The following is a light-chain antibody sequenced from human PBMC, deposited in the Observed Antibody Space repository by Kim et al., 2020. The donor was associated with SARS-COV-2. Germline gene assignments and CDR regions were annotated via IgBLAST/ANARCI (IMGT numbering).Light chain of an antibody. CDR1: KLGDKY. V-gene: IGLV3-1*01. CDR3: QAWDSSTAV. CDR2: QDS. J-gene: IGLJ3*02. Sequence: VSPGQTASITCSGDKLGDKYACWYQQKPGQSPVLVIYQDSERPAGIPERFSGTNSGNTATLTISGTQAMDEADYYCQAWDSSTAVFGGGTQLTVL.